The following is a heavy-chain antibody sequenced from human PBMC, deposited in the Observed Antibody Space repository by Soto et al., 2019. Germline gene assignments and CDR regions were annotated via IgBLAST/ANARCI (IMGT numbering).Heavy chain of an antibody. D-gene: IGHD5-18*01. Sequence: PGGSLRLSCAASGFTFSSHSINWVRQAPGKGLEWVSYISGSGATKYYADSVKGRFTISRDNARNSLYLQMSSLSDEDTAVYYCARAIRGFSYVVDPWGQGTQVTVSS. CDR1: GFTFSSHS. V-gene: IGHV3-48*02. J-gene: IGHJ5*02. CDR2: ISGSGATK. CDR3: ARAIRGFSYVVDP.